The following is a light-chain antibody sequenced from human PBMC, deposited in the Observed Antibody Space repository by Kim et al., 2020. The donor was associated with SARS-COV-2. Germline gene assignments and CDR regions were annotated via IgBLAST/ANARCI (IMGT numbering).Light chain of an antibody. V-gene: IGLV3-19*01. CDR2: GKN. CDR3: NSRDSSGNHVV. CDR1: SLRSYY. J-gene: IGLJ2*01. Sequence: SSELTQDPAVSVALGQTVRITCQGDSLRSYYASWYQQKPGKAPVLVIYGKNNRPSGIPDRFSGSSSGNTASLTTTGAQAEAEADYYCNSRDSSGNHVVFG.